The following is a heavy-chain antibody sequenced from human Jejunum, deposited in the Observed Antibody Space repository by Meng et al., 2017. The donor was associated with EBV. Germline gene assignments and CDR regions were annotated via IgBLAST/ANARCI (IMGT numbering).Heavy chain of an antibody. J-gene: IGHJ4*02. CDR2: ITGNGGNT. CDR3: ARLTDY. CDR1: GFTFSSHS. V-gene: IGHV3-23*01. D-gene: IGHD3-9*01. Sequence: EVQLLESGGGLVQRGGSLRLSCAASGFTFSSHSMSWVRQAPGKGLEWVSAITGNGGNTYYADSVKGRFTISRDNSKNTVYLQMNSLRAEDTAVYYCARLTDYWGQGTLVTVSS.